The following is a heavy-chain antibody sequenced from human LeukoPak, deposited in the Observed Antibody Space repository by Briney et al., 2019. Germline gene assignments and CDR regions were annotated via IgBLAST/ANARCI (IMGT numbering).Heavy chain of an antibody. D-gene: IGHD5-24*01. J-gene: IGHJ5*02. V-gene: IGHV4-59*01. Sequence: SQTLSLTCTVSGGSISSYYWSWIRQPPGKGMEWIGYIYYSGSTNYTPSLKSRVTISVDTSKNQFSLKLSSVTAADTAVYYCAREGMATILRAWGQGTLVTVSS. CDR2: IYYSGST. CDR1: GGSISSYY. CDR3: AREGMATILRA.